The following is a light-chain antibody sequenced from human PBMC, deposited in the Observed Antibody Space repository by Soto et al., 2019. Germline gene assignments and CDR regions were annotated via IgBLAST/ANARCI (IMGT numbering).Light chain of an antibody. J-gene: IGKJ3*01. CDR1: QSVSSNY. V-gene: IGKV3-20*01. Sequence: EIVLTQSPGTLSVSPGERVTLSCRASQSVSSNYLAWYQQRPGQAPRLLIFGASYSATGIPDRFSGSGSGTDFTLTISRLEPEDFAVYYCQQYSNSPPEFTFGPGTKVDSK. CDR2: GAS. CDR3: QQYSNSPPEFT.